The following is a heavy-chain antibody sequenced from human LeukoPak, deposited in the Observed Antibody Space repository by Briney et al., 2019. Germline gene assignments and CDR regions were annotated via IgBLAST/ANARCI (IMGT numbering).Heavy chain of an antibody. V-gene: IGHV4-34*01. Sequence: SETLSLTCAVYGGSFSGYYWSWIRQPPGKGLEWIGEINHSGSTNYNPSLKSRVTISVDTSKNQFSLKLSSVTAADTAVYYCASGSCSGGSCYQQFWGQGTLVTVSP. CDR2: INHSGST. D-gene: IGHD2-15*01. CDR3: ASGSCSGGSCYQQF. CDR1: GGSFSGYY. J-gene: IGHJ4*02.